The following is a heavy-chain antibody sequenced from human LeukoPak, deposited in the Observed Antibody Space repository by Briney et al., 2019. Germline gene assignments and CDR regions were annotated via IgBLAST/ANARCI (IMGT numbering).Heavy chain of an antibody. J-gene: IGHJ4*02. CDR3: ARDPTPRDGYADY. D-gene: IGHD5-24*01. Sequence: WGSLSLSCAASGFTFSSYAMHWVRQAPGKGLEWVAVISYDGSNKYYADSVKGRFTISRDNSKNTLYLQMNSLRAEDTAVYYCARDPTPRDGYADYWGQGTLVTVSS. CDR2: ISYDGSNK. V-gene: IGHV3-30*04. CDR1: GFTFSSYA.